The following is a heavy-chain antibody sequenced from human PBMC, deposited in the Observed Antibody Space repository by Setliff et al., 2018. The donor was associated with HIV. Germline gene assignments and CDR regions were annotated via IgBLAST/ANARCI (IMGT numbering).Heavy chain of an antibody. CDR1: GDSLRSSSSHY. Sequence: SETLSLTCTVSGDSLRSSSSHYWAWIRQPPGKGLEWIGSIYYTGNTYYNPSLGSRVTMSMDTSKNQFSLRLTSVTAADTTVYYCARHSPYYYYMDVWGNGTTVTVSS. CDR2: IYYTGNT. CDR3: ARHSPYYYYMDV. V-gene: IGHV4-39*01. J-gene: IGHJ6*03.